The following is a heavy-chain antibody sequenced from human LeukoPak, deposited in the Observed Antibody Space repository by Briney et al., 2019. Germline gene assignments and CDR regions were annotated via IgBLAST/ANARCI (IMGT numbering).Heavy chain of an antibody. CDR3: AKDGRGEFLIDY. CDR2: TRYDGSKK. V-gene: IGHV3-30*02. J-gene: IGHJ4*02. D-gene: IGHD3-16*01. Sequence: PGGSLRLSCAASGFSFNIYGLHWVRQAPGKGLEWVAFTRYDGSKKDYADSVKGRFTISRDNSKNTLYLQMNSLRLEDTAVYFCAKDGRGEFLIDYWGQGTLVAVSS. CDR1: GFSFNIYG.